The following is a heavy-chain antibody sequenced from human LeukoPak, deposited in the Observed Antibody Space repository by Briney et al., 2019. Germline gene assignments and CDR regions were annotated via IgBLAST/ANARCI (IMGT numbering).Heavy chain of an antibody. CDR3: ARGGAAAGTSYYYYGMDV. CDR2: INPNSGGT. J-gene: IGHJ6*02. Sequence: GASVKASCKASGYTFTGYYMHWVRQAPGQGLEWMGWINPNSGGTNYAQKFQGRVTMTRDTSISTAYMELSRLRSDDTAVYYCARGGAAAGTSYYYYGMDVWGQGTTVTVSS. D-gene: IGHD6-13*01. V-gene: IGHV1-2*02. CDR1: GYTFTGYY.